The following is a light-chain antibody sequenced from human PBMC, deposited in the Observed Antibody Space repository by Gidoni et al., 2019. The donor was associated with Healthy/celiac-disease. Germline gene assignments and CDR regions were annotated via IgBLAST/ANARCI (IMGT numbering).Light chain of an antibody. CDR1: QSVSSY. V-gene: IGKV3-11*01. CDR2: AAS. Sequence: EIVFTQSPATLSLSPRERATLSCRARQSVSSYLVWYQQKPGQAPRLLIYAASNRATGIPARFSGRGSGTDFTLTISSLEPEDFAGYYCQQRSSTFGQGTKLEIK. CDR3: QQRSST. J-gene: IGKJ2*02.